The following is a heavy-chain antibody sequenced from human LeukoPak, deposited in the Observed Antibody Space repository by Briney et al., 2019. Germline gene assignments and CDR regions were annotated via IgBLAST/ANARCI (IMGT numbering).Heavy chain of an antibody. CDR2: IKQDESKE. CDR3: ARDPQLFEGP. CDR1: GFTFSNYW. Sequence: GGSLRLSCAASGFTFSNYWMSWVRQAPGKGLEWVANIKQDESKEYYGDSVKGRFTISRDNSKNTLYLQMNSLRAEDTAVYYCARDPQLFEGPWGQGTLVTVSS. D-gene: IGHD5-24*01. J-gene: IGHJ5*02. V-gene: IGHV3-7*03.